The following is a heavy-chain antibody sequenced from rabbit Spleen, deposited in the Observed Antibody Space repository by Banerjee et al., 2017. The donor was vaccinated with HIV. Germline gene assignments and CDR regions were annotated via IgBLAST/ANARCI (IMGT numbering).Heavy chain of an antibody. CDR2: IDTGSRDFT. CDR1: GIDFSNYNF. D-gene: IGHD8-1*01. V-gene: IGHV1S45*01. Sequence: QEQLVESGGGLVQPGGSLKLSCTASGIDFSNYNFMCWVRQAPGKGLEWIACIDTGSRDFTYYASWAKGRFTISKTSSTTVTLQMTSLTVADTATYFCARDTGSSFSTYGMDLWGPGTLVTVS. CDR3: ARDTGSSFSTYGMDL. J-gene: IGHJ6*01.